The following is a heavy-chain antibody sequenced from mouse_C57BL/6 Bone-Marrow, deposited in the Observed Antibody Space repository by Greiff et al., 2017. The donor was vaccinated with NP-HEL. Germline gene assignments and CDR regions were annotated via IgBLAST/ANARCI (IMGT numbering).Heavy chain of an antibody. J-gene: IGHJ2*01. CDR3: ARRSGNYVFYYFDY. V-gene: IGHV1-78*01. D-gene: IGHD2-1*01. Sequence: VQLQQAEAELVKPGASVKISCKVSGYTFTDHTIHWMKQWPEQGLEWIGYIYPRDGSTKYNEKFKGKATLTADKSSSTAYMQLNSLTSEDSAVYFCARRSGNYVFYYFDYWGQGTTLTVSS. CDR2: IYPRDGST. CDR1: GYTFTDHT.